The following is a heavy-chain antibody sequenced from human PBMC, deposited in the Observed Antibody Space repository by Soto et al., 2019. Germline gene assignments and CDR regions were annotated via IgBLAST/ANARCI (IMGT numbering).Heavy chain of an antibody. V-gene: IGHV3-23*01. CDR2: ISDNGGTT. J-gene: IGHJ4*02. CDR3: AREVEYGDYVFDY. CDR1: EFTFSNYA. Sequence: GGSLRLSCAASEFTFSNYAMSWVRQAPGKGLEWVSSISDNGGTTYYADSVKGRFTISRDNAKNTLYLQMNSLRAEDTAVYYCAREVEYGDYVFDYWGQGTLVTVSS. D-gene: IGHD4-17*01.